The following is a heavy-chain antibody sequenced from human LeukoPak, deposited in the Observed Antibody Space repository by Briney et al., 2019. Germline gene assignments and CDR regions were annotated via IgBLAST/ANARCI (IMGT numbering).Heavy chain of an antibody. V-gene: IGHV3-30*02. CDR2: TRDDASKT. CDR1: GFTFRSYG. J-gene: IGHJ4*02. CDR3: ANGDCRGGRCSSGAH. D-gene: IGHD2-15*01. Sequence: PGGSLRLSCTGSGFTFRSYGMHWVRQAPGKGLEWVAYTRDDASKTWYGGSVKGRFTISRDNSKNTLYLHMNSVRDEDTAMYCCANGDCRGGRCSSGAHWGQGTLVTVSS.